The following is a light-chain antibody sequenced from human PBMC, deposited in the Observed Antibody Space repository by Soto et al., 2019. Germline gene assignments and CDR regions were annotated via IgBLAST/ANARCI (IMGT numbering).Light chain of an antibody. CDR3: CSYAGSYPVV. V-gene: IGLV2-11*01. Sequence: QSALTQPRSVSGSPGQSVTISCTGTSSDVGGYNYVSWYQQHPGKAPKLMIFDVSKRPSGVPERVSGSKSGNTASLTISWLHAEDEADYYCCSYAGSYPVVFGGGTKLTVL. CDR2: DVS. CDR1: SSDVGGYNY. J-gene: IGLJ2*01.